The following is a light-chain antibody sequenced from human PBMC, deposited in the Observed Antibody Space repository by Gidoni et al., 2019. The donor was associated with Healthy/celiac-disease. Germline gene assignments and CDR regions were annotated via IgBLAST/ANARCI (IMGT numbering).Light chain of an antibody. Sequence: EIVLTQSPATLSLSPGERATLSCSAIQSVSSYLAWYQQKPGQAPRLLIYDASNRATGIPARFRGSGSGTDFTLTISSLEPEDFAVYYCQQRSNWPLLTFXQXTKLEIK. CDR2: DAS. CDR3: QQRSNWPLLT. CDR1: QSVSSY. J-gene: IGKJ2*01. V-gene: IGKV3-11*01.